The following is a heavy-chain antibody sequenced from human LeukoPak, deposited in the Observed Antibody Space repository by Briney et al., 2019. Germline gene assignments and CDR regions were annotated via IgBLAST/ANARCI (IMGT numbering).Heavy chain of an antibody. D-gene: IGHD3-10*01. V-gene: IGHV4-34*01. CDR3: ARLPLGAFGEVLNFDY. CDR2: INHSGTT. CDR1: DEFYSGYY. J-gene: IGHJ4*02. Sequence: RTSETLSLTCGVSDEFYSGYYWSWLRQPPGKGLERIGDINHSGTTKYNPSLKSRVTISIDTSKNQFSLKVNSVTGADTAVYYCARLPLGAFGEVLNFDYWGQGTLVTVSS.